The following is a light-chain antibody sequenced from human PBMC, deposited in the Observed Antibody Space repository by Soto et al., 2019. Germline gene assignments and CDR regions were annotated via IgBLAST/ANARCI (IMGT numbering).Light chain of an antibody. J-gene: IGKJ4*01. CDR1: QAITNN. CDR3: PQVKSYPRT. V-gene: IGKV1-9*01. CDR2: QES. Sequence: DIRLTQSPFFLSASVVDRVTITCRASQAITNNLAWYQQKPGKPPKLLIYQESTLQSGVPSRFSGSKSGTQFTLTIDSLQPEDFATYYCPQVKSYPRTFGGGTKVEIK.